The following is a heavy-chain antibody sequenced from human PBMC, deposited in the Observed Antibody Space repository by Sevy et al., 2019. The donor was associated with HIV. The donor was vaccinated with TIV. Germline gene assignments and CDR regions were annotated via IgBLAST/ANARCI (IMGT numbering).Heavy chain of an antibody. J-gene: IGHJ6*02. CDR3: ARPLVVPAAPKHYYYGMDV. CDR1: GFTFSGYG. CDR2: IWDDGTNE. V-gene: IGHV3-33*01. Sequence: GGSLRLSCAASGFTFSGYGMHWVRQAPGKALEWVGIIWDDGTNEHYSDSVKGRFIISRDNSKNTLYLQMNSLRAEDTAVYYCARPLVVPAAPKHYYYGMDVWGQGTTVTVSS. D-gene: IGHD2-2*01.